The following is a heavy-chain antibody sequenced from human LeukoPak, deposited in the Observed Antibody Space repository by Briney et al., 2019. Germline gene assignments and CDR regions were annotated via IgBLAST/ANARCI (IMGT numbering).Heavy chain of an antibody. CDR3: ARDEQQLTREYYFDY. J-gene: IGHJ4*02. CDR2: NPSGGST. Sequence: NPSGGSTSYAQKFQGRVTMTRDTSTSTVYMELSSLRSEDTAVYYCARDEQQLTREYYFDYWGQGTLVTVSS. D-gene: IGHD6-13*01. V-gene: IGHV1-46*01.